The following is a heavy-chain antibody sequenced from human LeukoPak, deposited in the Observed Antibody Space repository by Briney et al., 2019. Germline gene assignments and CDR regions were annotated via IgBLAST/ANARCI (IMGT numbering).Heavy chain of an antibody. Sequence: ASVKVSCKASGYILTDYYMHWVRQAPGQGLEWMGWINPNSGGTNSAQKFQGRVTITRDTSISTAYMELSRLTSDDTAVYYCARHPYSGSYHFDYWGQGTLVTVSS. V-gene: IGHV1-2*02. CDR3: ARHPYSGSYHFDY. CDR2: INPNSGGT. CDR1: GYILTDYY. D-gene: IGHD1-26*01. J-gene: IGHJ4*02.